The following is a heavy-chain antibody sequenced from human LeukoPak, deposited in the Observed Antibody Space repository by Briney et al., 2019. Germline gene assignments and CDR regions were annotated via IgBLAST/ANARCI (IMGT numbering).Heavy chain of an antibody. V-gene: IGHV1-2*02. CDR3: AREGSVGSSPYIDY. CDR2: INPNSGGT. Sequence: ASVKVSCKASGYTFTGYYMHWVRQAPGQGLEWMGWINPNSGGTNYEQKFQGRVTMTRDTSISTAYMELSRLRSDDTAVYYCAREGSVGSSPYIDYWGQGTLVTVSS. CDR1: GYTFTGYY. J-gene: IGHJ4*02. D-gene: IGHD2-15*01.